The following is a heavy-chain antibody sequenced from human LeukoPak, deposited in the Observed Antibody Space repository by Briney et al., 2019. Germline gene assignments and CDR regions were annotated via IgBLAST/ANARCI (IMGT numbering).Heavy chain of an antibody. J-gene: IGHJ3*02. Sequence: ASVKVSCKASGYTFTSYYMHWVRHAPGQGLEWMGIINPSGGSTSYAQKFQGRVTMTRDTSTSTVYMELSSLRSEDTAVYYCARWNDYGDYGGAFDIWGQGTMVTVSS. CDR2: INPSGGST. CDR3: ARWNDYGDYGGAFDI. CDR1: GYTFTSYY. D-gene: IGHD4-17*01. V-gene: IGHV1-46*01.